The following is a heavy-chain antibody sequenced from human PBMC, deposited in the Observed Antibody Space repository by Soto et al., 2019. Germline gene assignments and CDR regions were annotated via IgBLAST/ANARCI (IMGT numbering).Heavy chain of an antibody. V-gene: IGHV3-74*01. J-gene: IGHJ6*02. CDR2: VSNEGSK. Sequence: EVQLVESGGGLLQPGGSLRLACAGSGLRVSDSWMHWVGQAPGKGLVWVSRVSNEGSKEYADFVKGRFTLSKDNAKNTLYLEMDSLSVEDTALYYCTATPRNGMGVWGQGTKVTVAS. CDR3: TATPRNGMGV. CDR1: GLRVSDSW.